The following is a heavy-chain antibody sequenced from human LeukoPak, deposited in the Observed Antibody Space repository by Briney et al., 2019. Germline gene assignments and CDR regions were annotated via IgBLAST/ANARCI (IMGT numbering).Heavy chain of an antibody. Sequence: ASVKVSCKASGCTFTGYYMHWVRQAPGQGLEWMGWINPNSGGTNYAQKFQGRVTMTRDTSISTAYMELSRLRSDDTAVYYCARGKHEGWYYFDYWGQGTLVTVSS. CDR1: GCTFTGYY. J-gene: IGHJ4*02. CDR2: INPNSGGT. CDR3: ARGKHEGWYYFDY. D-gene: IGHD2-8*01. V-gene: IGHV1-2*02.